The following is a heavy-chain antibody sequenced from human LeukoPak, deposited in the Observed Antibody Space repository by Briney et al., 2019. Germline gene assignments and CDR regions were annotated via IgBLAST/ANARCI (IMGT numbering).Heavy chain of an antibody. CDR2: IEASDSYT. Sequence: GGSLKISCKGSGYSFSSYWISWVRQMPGKGLEWMGRIEASDSYTNYSPSFQGHVTISADKSISTSYLQWSSLKASDTAMYYCGRDLVVTVDWGQGTLVTVSS. V-gene: IGHV5-10-1*01. CDR3: GRDLVVTVD. J-gene: IGHJ4*02. D-gene: IGHD2-21*02. CDR1: GYSFSSYW.